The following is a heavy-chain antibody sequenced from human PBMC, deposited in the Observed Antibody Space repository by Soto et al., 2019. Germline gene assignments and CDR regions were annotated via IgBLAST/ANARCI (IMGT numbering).Heavy chain of an antibody. Sequence: GASVKVSCKASGYTFTRSGISWVRQAPGQGPEWMGWISSYNGDTNYAQTFQGRVTMTTDTSTSTAYMELRSLRSDDTAVYYCARAGVAPFYYYGMDVWGQGTPVTVSS. J-gene: IGHJ6*02. CDR2: ISSYNGDT. D-gene: IGHD5-12*01. V-gene: IGHV1-18*01. CDR3: ARAGVAPFYYYGMDV. CDR1: GYTFTRSG.